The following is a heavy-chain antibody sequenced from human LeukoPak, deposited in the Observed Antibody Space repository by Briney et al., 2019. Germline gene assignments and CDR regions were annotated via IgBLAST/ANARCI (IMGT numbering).Heavy chain of an antibody. J-gene: IGHJ5*02. CDR1: GGSVSSGSNY. CDR2: IYYSGST. CDR3: ARGYSSIRGWFDP. V-gene: IGHV4-61*01. Sequence: SETLSLTCTVSGGSVSSGSNYWNWIRQPPGKELEWIGYIYYSGSTNYNPSLNSRVTISLNTSKNQFTLKLSSVTAADTAVFYCARGYSSIRGWFDPWGQGTPVTVSS. D-gene: IGHD6-13*01.